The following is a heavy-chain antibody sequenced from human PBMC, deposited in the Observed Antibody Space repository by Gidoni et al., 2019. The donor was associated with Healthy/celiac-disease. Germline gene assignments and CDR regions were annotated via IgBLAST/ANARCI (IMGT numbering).Heavy chain of an antibody. V-gene: IGHV3-33*01. D-gene: IGHD3-22*01. Sequence: QVQLVASGGGVVHPGRSLRLSCAASGFTFSSSGMHWVRQAPGKGLEWVAVRWYDGSNKYYADSVKGRFTISRDNSKNTLYLQMNSLRAEDTAVYYCARDHTYYYDSSGYYLRGLGAFDIWGQGTMVTVSS. CDR1: GFTFSSSG. CDR2: RWYDGSNK. J-gene: IGHJ3*02. CDR3: ARDHTYYYDSSGYYLRGLGAFDI.